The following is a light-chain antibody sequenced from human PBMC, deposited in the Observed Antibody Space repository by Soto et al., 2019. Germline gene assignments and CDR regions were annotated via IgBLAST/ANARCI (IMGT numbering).Light chain of an antibody. CDR1: QTVRNN. CDR2: GAS. Sequence: EFVLTQSPCTLSLSPGERATLSCRASQTVRNNYLAWYQQKPGQAPRLLIYGASTRATGIPARFSGSGSGTEFTLTISSLQSEDFAVYYCQQYNHWPLTFGGGTKVDIK. CDR3: QQYNHWPLT. V-gene: IGKV3-15*01. J-gene: IGKJ4*01.